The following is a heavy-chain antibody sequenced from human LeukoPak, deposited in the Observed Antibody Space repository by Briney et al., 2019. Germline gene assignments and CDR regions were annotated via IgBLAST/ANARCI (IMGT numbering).Heavy chain of an antibody. CDR3: VTHYDGSGDY. Sequence: GGSLRLSCAASGFTFSNAWMSWVRQAPGKGLEWVGRIFSKAHGETTDYGAPVKGRFTISRDDSKNTVYLQVNSLKTEDTGMYYCVTHYDGSGDYWGRGTLVTVSS. J-gene: IGHJ4*02. D-gene: IGHD3-22*01. V-gene: IGHV3-15*01. CDR1: GFTFSNAW. CDR2: IFSKAHGETT.